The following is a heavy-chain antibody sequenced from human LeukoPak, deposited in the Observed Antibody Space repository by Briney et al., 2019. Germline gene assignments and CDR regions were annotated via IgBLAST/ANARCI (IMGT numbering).Heavy chain of an antibody. J-gene: IGHJ4*02. V-gene: IGHV4-38-2*02. CDR3: ARLFSGSYSDY. CDR1: GSSISSGSY. CDR2: IYRSGST. D-gene: IGHD1-26*01. Sequence: SETLSLTCTVSGSSISSGSYWGWIRQPPGKGLEWIGSIYRSGSTYYNPSLKSRVTISVDTSKNQFSLKLSSVTAADTAVYYCARLFSGSYSDYWGQGTLVTVSS.